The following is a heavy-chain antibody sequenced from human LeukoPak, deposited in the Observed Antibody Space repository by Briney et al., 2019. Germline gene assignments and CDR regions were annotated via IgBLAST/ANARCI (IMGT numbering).Heavy chain of an antibody. V-gene: IGHV3-21*01. D-gene: IGHD5-18*01. CDR1: EFTFSSYN. J-gene: IGHJ4*02. CDR2: ISSSSDYI. Sequence: PGGSLRLSCAASEFTFSSYNMNWVRQAPGKGLEWVSSISSSSDYIYYADSVKGRFTISRDNAKNSLYLQMKSLRAEDTAVYYCARDRIQLWLGGGYYFDYWGQGTLVTVSS. CDR3: ARDRIQLWLGGGYYFDY.